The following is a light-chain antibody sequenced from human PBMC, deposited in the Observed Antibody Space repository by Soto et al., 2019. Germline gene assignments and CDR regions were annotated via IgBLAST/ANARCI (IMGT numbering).Light chain of an antibody. J-gene: IGLJ1*01. CDR3: SSFTSRFTFV. CDR1: RSDVGAYNY. Sequence: QSALTXPASVSGSPGQSIAISCTGTRSDVGAYNYVSWYQQHPGKAPKLMISEVTNRPSGVSDRFSGSKSGNTASLTISGLQAEDEADYYCSSFTSRFTFVFGTGTKVTVL. V-gene: IGLV2-14*01. CDR2: EVT.